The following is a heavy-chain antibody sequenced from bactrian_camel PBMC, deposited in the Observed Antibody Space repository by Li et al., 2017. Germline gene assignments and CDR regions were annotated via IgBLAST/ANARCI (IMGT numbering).Heavy chain of an antibody. D-gene: IGHD2*01. J-gene: IGHJ4*01. CDR1: GYSASAYC. CDR3: ATGIYCAHELSPDEYDV. V-gene: IGHV3S1*01. CDR2: IGTNGVT. Sequence: QLVESGGGSVHPGGSLRLSCAASGYSASAYCLAWFRQAPGKAREGVAGIGTNGVTRVADSVKGRFTISRDSAKTTLYLQMNDLKFEDAAMYYCATGIYCAHELSPDEYDVRGQGTQVTVS.